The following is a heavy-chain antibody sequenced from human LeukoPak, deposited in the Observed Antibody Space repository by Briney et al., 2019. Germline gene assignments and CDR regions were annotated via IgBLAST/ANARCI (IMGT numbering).Heavy chain of an antibody. D-gene: IGHD2-15*01. Sequence: PSETLSLTCTVSGGSISSGDYYWSWIRQPPGKGLEWIGYIYYSGSTYYNPSLKSRVTISVDTSKNQFSLKLSSVTAADTAVYYCARDGPTKYCSGGSCYLGRGDNWFDPWGQGTLVTVSS. CDR2: IYYSGST. CDR3: ARDGPTKYCSGGSCYLGRGDNWFDP. CDR1: GGSISSGDYY. J-gene: IGHJ5*02. V-gene: IGHV4-30-4*01.